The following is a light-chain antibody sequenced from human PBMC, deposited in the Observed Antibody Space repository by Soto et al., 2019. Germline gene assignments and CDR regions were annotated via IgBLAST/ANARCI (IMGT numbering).Light chain of an antibody. CDR2: DVS. J-gene: IGLJ2*01. Sequence: QSVLTQPASVSGSPGQSITISCTGTSSDVGGYNYVSWYQQHPGKAPKLMIYDVSNRPSGVSNRFSGSKSGNTASLTISGLQPEDEADYYCSSYTGSSTHVVFGGGTKLTVL. V-gene: IGLV2-14*01. CDR3: SSYTGSSTHVV. CDR1: SSDVGGYNY.